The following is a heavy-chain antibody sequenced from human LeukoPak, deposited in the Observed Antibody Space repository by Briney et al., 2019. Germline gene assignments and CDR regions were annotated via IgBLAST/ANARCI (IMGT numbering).Heavy chain of an antibody. J-gene: IGHJ4*02. CDR1: GVAISRGGYA. D-gene: IGHD3-22*01. CDR2: IHHSGTT. CDR3: ARERITMIVVGLFDY. V-gene: IGHV4-30-4*07. Sequence: PSETLSLTCAVSGVAISRGGYAWNWIRQPPGKGLEWIAYIHHSGTTYYNPSLKSRATISVDTSKYQFSLKLSSVTAADTAVYYCARERITMIVVGLFDYWGQGTLVTVSS.